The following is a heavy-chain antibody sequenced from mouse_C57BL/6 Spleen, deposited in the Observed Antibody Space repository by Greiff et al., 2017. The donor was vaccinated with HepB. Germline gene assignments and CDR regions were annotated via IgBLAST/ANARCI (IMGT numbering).Heavy chain of an antibody. CDR2: INPNTGGT. CDR3: SRKGIITTVVAHWCFDV. D-gene: IGHD1-1*01. Sequence: EVQLQQSGPELVKPGASVKMSCKASGYTFTDYNMHWVKQSHGKSLEWIGYINPNTGGTSYNQKFKGTATLTVNKSSSTAYMELRSLTSEDSAVYYCSRKGIITTVVAHWCFDVWGTGTTVTVSS. J-gene: IGHJ1*03. V-gene: IGHV1-22*01. CDR1: GYTFTDYN.